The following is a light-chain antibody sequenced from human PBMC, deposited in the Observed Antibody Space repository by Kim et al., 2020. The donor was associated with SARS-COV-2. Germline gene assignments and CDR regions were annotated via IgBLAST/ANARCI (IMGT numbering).Light chain of an antibody. CDR2: AAS. Sequence: ASVGDRVTITCRASQSISSYLNWYQQKPGKAPKLLIYAASSLQSGVPSRFSGSGSGTDFTLTISSLQPEDFATYYCQQSYSIPLTFGQGTRLEIK. J-gene: IGKJ5*01. CDR1: QSISSY. V-gene: IGKV1-39*01. CDR3: QQSYSIPLT.